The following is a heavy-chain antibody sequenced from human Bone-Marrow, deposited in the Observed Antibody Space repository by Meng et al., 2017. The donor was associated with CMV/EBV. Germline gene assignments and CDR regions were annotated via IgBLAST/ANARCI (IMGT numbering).Heavy chain of an antibody. J-gene: IGHJ4*02. V-gene: IGHV4-59*01. Sequence: GSLRLSCTVSGGSISSYYWSWIRQPPGKGLEWIGYIYYSGSTNYNPSLKSRVTISVHTSKNQFSLKLSSVTAADTAVYYCAREIVGATTRYYFDYWGQGALVTVSS. CDR3: AREIVGATTRYYFDY. D-gene: IGHD1-26*01. CDR2: IYYSGST. CDR1: GGSISSYY.